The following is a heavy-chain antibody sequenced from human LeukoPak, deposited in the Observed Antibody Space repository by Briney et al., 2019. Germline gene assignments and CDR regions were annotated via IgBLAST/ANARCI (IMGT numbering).Heavy chain of an antibody. CDR3: ARGQESSGWFGTLNY. V-gene: IGHV4-34*01. CDR2: INHGGST. J-gene: IGHJ4*02. CDR1: GGSFSGYY. Sequence: SETLSLTCAVYGGSFSGYYWSWIRQPPGKGLEWIGEINHGGSTNCNPSLKSRVTISVDTSKNQFSLKLSSVTAADTAVYYCARGQESSGWFGTLNYWGQGTLVTVSS. D-gene: IGHD6-19*01.